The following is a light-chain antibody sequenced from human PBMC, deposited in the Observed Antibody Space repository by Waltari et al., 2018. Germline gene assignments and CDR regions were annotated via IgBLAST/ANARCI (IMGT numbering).Light chain of an antibody. V-gene: IGKV3-15*01. CDR1: QSVTSK. CDR2: GAS. J-gene: IGKJ2*01. Sequence: EIVMTQSPATLSVSPGERATLSCRASQSVTSKLAWYQQKPGQAPSLLIYGASTRATGIPARFSGSGYGTEFTLTISSLQSGDVAVYYCQQYNNWRTFGQGTKLEIK. CDR3: QQYNNWRT.